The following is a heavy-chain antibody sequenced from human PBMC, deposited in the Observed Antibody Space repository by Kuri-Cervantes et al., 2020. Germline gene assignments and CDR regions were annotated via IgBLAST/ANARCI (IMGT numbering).Heavy chain of an antibody. CDR2: IKSKTDGGTA. J-gene: IGHJ4*02. Sequence: GGSLRLSCAASGLTFSNAWMVWVRQAPGKGLQWVGRIKSKTDGGTADYAAPVKGRFTISRDESKNTLYLQMNSLKTEDTAVYYCIHHYYGSGSYYSDYWGQGTLVTVSS. D-gene: IGHD3-10*01. V-gene: IGHV3-15*01. CDR1: GLTFSNAW. CDR3: IHHYYGSGSYYSDY.